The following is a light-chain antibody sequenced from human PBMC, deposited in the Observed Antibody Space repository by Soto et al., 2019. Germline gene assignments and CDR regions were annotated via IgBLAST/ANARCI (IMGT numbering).Light chain of an antibody. CDR3: QKRSNWPPWT. CDR1: QSVSSY. J-gene: IGKJ1*01. CDR2: DAS. V-gene: IGKV3-11*01. Sequence: EIVLTQSPATLSLSPGERATLSCRASQSVSSYLAWYQQKPGQAPRLLIYDASNRATGIPARFSGSGSGTGFTLTISSLEPEDFAVYYCQKRSNWPPWTFGQGTKVEIK.